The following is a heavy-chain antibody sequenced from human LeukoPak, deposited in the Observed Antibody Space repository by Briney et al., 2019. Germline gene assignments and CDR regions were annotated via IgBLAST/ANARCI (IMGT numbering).Heavy chain of an antibody. CDR1: GFTFSSDA. Sequence: GGSLRLSCVASGFTFSSDAMHWVRQTPGKGLEWVAVISYDGNEKYQVDSVKGRFTISRDNSKNTLYLQMNSLRAEDTAVYYCARDRPTLTGYYPFDYWGQGTLVTVSS. D-gene: IGHD3-9*01. CDR3: ARDRPTLTGYYPFDY. CDR2: ISYDGNEK. J-gene: IGHJ4*02. V-gene: IGHV3-30-3*01.